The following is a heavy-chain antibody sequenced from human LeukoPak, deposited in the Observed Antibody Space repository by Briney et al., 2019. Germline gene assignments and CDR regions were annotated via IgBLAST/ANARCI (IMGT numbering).Heavy chain of an antibody. Sequence: ASVKVSCKVSGYTLTELSMHWVRQAPGKGLEWMGGFDPEDGETIYAQKFQGRVTMTEDTSTDTANMELSSLRSEDTAVYYCATDPPLWFGELGHFDYWGQGTLVTVSS. CDR2: FDPEDGET. V-gene: IGHV1-24*01. CDR1: GYTLTELS. CDR3: ATDPPLWFGELGHFDY. D-gene: IGHD3-10*01. J-gene: IGHJ4*02.